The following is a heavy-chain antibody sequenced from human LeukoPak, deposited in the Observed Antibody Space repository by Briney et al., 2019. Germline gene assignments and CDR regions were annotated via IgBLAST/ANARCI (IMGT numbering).Heavy chain of an antibody. CDR1: EFTFSSYT. J-gene: IGHJ6*03. Sequence: GGSLRLSCAASEFTFSSYTMNWVRQAPGKGLEWVSSISSSSSYIYYADSVKGRFTISKNNAKNSLYLQMNSLRAEDTAVYYCARDRTGQQLISRKEYYYMDVWGKGTTVTISS. D-gene: IGHD4-11*01. CDR3: ARDRTGQQLISRKEYYYMDV. V-gene: IGHV3-21*01. CDR2: ISSSSSYI.